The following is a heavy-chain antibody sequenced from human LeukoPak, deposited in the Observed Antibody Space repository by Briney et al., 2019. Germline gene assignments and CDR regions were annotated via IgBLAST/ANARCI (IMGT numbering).Heavy chain of an antibody. V-gene: IGHV4-39*01. D-gene: IGHD6-19*01. J-gene: IGHJ4*02. CDR2: IYYSGST. CDR3: LGVAVAGTGEY. CDR1: GGSISSSSYY. Sequence: SETLSLTCTVSGGSISSSSYYWGWIRQPPGKGLEWIGSIYYSGSTYYNPSLKSRVTVSVDTSKNQFSLKLSSVTAADTAVYYCLGVAVAGTGEYWDQGTLVTVSS.